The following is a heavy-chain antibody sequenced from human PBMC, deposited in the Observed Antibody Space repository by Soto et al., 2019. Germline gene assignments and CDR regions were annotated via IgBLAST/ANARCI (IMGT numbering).Heavy chain of an antibody. Sequence: SETLSLTCTVSGGSISSGGYYWSWIRQHPGKGLEWIGYIYYSGSTYYNPSLKNRVTISVDTSKNQFSLKLSSVTAADTAVYYCASADYGEAYGMDVWGQGTTVTVSS. CDR2: IYYSGST. CDR1: GGSISSGGYY. V-gene: IGHV4-31*03. J-gene: IGHJ6*02. CDR3: ASADYGEAYGMDV. D-gene: IGHD4-17*01.